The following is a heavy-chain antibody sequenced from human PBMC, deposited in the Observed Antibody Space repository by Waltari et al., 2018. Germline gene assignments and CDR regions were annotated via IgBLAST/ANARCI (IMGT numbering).Heavy chain of an antibody. CDR2: IYYSGIA. J-gene: IGHJ4*02. Sequence: QVQLQESGPGLVQPSQTLSLTCTVSGDSISSGGYYWRWIRQHPGNGLEWFGYIYYSGIAYYKPPVKSRVTISVDTSKSQFSLKLSSVTAADTAVYYCARWACSSTSCYRGERYFDYWGQGTLVTVSS. V-gene: IGHV4-31*03. D-gene: IGHD2-2*01. CDR3: ARWACSSTSCYRGERYFDY. CDR1: GDSISSGGYY.